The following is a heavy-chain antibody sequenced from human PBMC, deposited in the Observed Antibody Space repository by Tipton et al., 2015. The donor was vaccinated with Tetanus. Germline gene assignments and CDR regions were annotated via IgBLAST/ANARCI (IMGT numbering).Heavy chain of an antibody. CDR2: ISGSGGST. Sequence: SLRLSCAASGFTFSSYAMSWVRQAPGKGLVWVSAISGSGGSTYYADSVKGRFTISRDNSKNTLYLQMNSLRAEDTAVYYCAKATPPNYDFWSGYAYGMDVWGQGTTVTVSS. CDR1: GFTFSSYA. J-gene: IGHJ6*02. V-gene: IGHV3-23*01. CDR3: AKATPPNYDFWSGYAYGMDV. D-gene: IGHD3-3*01.